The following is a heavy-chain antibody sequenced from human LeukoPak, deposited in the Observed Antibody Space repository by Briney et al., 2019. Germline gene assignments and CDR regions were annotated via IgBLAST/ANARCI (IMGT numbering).Heavy chain of an antibody. J-gene: IGHJ1*01. CDR2: ISGSGGGT. CDR1: GFTFSSYA. CDR3: AKGEQWLVLYFQH. D-gene: IGHD6-19*01. V-gene: IGHV3-23*01. Sequence: GGSLRLSCALSGFTFSSYAMGWVRQAPGRGLEWDAAISGSGGGTDYADSVKGRFTISRDNSKNTLYLQMNSLRAEDTAVYYCAKGEQWLVLYFQHWGQGTLVTVSS.